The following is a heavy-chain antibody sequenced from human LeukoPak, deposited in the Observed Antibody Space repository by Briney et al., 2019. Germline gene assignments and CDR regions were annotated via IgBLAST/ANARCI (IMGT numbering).Heavy chain of an antibody. V-gene: IGHV3-30*04. Sequence: GGSLRLSCAASGFTFSSYAMHWVRLAPGKGLEWVAVVSYDGSNKYYADSVKGRFTISRDNSKNTLYLQMNSLIIEDTAVYYCARNSGYYDYSPQSVWGQGTLVTVS. CDR1: GFTFSSYA. D-gene: IGHD3-22*01. CDR2: VSYDGSNK. CDR3: ARNSGYYDYSPQSV. J-gene: IGHJ4*02.